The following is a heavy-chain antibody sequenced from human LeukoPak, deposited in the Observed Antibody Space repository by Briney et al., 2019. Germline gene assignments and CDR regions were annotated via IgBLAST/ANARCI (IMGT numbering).Heavy chain of an antibody. D-gene: IGHD3-16*01. CDR2: IYYSGST. CDR3: ARAPGGFDL. J-gene: IGHJ2*01. CDR1: GGSISGSSYY. V-gene: IGHV4-39*02. Sequence: SETLFLTCTVSGGSISGSSYYWGWIRQPPGKGLEWIGSIYYSGSTYYNPSLKSRVTISVDTSKNQFSLKLNSVTATDTAVYYCARAPGGFDLWGRGTLVTVSS.